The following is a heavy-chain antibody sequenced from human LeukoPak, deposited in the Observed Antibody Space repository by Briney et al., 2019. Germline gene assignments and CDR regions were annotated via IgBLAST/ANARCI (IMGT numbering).Heavy chain of an antibody. CDR2: ISYDGSNK. D-gene: IGHD3-9*01. Sequence: GGSLRLSCAASGFTFSSYGMHWVRQAPGKGLEWVAVISYDGSNKYYADSVKGRFTISRDNSKNTLYLQMNSLRAEDTAVYYCARDYHFDWLLVSYAFDIWGQGTMVTVSS. CDR3: ARDYHFDWLLVSYAFDI. J-gene: IGHJ3*02. CDR1: GFTFSSYG. V-gene: IGHV3-30*03.